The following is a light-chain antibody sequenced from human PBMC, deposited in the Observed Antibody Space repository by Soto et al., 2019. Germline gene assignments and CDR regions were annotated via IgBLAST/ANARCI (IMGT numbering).Light chain of an antibody. V-gene: IGKV3D-20*02. CDR2: DAS. J-gene: IGKJ5*01. CDR1: HSVSSSY. CDR3: QQRSNWPIS. Sequence: EIVMTQSPTPLSVSTGERATLSCRASHSVSSSYLAWYQQKPGQAPRLLIYDASNRATGIPARFSGSGSGTDFTLTISSLEPEDFAVYYCQQRSNWPISFGQGTRLAIK.